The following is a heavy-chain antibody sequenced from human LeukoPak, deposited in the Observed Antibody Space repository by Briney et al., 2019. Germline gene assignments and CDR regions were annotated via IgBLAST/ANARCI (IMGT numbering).Heavy chain of an antibody. J-gene: IGHJ5*02. Sequence: ASEKVSCKASGYTFTSYGISWVRQAPGQGLEWMGWISAYNGNTNYAQKLQGRVTMTTDTSTSTAYMELRSLRSDDTAVYYCARGGYSYGFSPNHNWFDPWGQGTLVTVSS. CDR1: GYTFTSYG. CDR2: ISAYNGNT. V-gene: IGHV1-18*01. D-gene: IGHD5-18*01. CDR3: ARGGYSYGFSPNHNWFDP.